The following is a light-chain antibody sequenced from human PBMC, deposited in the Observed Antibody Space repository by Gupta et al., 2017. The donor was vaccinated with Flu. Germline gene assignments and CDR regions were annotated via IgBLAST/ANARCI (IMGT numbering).Light chain of an antibody. CDR1: DLGRKS. Sequence: SFVLTPPPSVSVAPGPTAEISCWGHDLGRKSVHWYMRRPGQAPLLVVHDDDDRAPGIPERISGSKSRNTATLTLTRVEAGDEADYYCQVWDTNSGRVFGRGTKLTVL. CDR3: QVWDTNSGRV. J-gene: IGLJ3*02. CDR2: DDD. V-gene: IGLV3-21*02.